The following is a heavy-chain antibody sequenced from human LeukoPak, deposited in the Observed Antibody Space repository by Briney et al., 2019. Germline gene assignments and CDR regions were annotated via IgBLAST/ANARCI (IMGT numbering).Heavy chain of an antibody. D-gene: IGHD3-10*01. CDR3: VTDQTGRHPYFFDY. V-gene: IGHV3-7*01. J-gene: IGHJ4*02. CDR1: GFNFSTYW. Sequence: GGSLRLSCTASGFNFSTYWMTWVRQVPGKGLEWVANIKEDGSEIYYVDAVEGRFSISRDNAKTSLYLQMRSLSVADTGLYYCVTDQTGRHPYFFDYWGQGTLVTVSS. CDR2: IKEDGSEI.